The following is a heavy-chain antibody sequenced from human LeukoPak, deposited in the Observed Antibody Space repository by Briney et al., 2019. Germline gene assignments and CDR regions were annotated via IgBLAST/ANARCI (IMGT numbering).Heavy chain of an antibody. CDR1: GGSFSGYY. V-gene: IGHV4-34*01. J-gene: IGHJ5*02. CDR3: ARRQTVLGRFDP. Sequence: PSETLSLTCAVCGGSFSGYYWSWIRQPPGKGLEWIGEINHSGSTNYNPSLKSRVTISVDTSKNQFSLKLSSVTAADTAVYYCARRQTVLGRFDPWGQGTLVTVSS. D-gene: IGHD3-3*02. CDR2: INHSGST.